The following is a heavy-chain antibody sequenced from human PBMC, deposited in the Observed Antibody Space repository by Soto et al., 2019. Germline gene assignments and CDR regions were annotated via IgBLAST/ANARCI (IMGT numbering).Heavy chain of an antibody. D-gene: IGHD2-15*01. CDR3: ARGVAFLDY. V-gene: IGHV1-3*01. J-gene: IGHJ4*02. Sequence: ASVKVSCKASGYTFSSYAIHWVRQAPGQGLEWMGWIHAGNGNTKYSQSFQGRVTISRDTSATTAYMELNSLRSEDTAVYYCARGVAFLDYWGQGTLVTVSS. CDR2: IHAGNGNT. CDR1: GYTFSSYA.